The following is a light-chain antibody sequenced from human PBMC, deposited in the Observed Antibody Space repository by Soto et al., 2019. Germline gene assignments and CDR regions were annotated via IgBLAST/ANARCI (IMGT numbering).Light chain of an antibody. CDR2: DVS. J-gene: IGLJ3*02. CDR1: NSDIGAYSR. CDR3: ISYTNSDSWV. V-gene: IGLV2-14*03. Sequence: QSALTQPASVSGSPGQSITISCTGTNSDIGAYSRVCWYQQHPGKVPKLMIYDVSNRPSGVSNRFSGSKSGNTASLTISGLQAADEGDYYCISYTNSDSWVFGGGTKLTVL.